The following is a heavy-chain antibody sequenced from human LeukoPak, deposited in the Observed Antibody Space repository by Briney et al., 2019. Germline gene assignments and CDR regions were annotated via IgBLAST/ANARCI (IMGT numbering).Heavy chain of an antibody. CDR1: GFTFSGSA. Sequence: GGSLRLSCAASGFTFSGSAMHWVRQASGKGLEWVGRIRSKANSYATAYAASVKGRFTISRDDSKNTAYLQMNSLKTEDTAVYYCTRQRRGYSGYGDLDYWGQGTLVTVSS. CDR2: IRSKANSYAT. V-gene: IGHV3-73*01. J-gene: IGHJ4*02. CDR3: TRQRRGYSGYGDLDY. D-gene: IGHD5-12*01.